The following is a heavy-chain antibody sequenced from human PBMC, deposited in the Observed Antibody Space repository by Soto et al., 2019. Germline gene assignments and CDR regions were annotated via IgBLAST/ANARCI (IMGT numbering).Heavy chain of an antibody. CDR3: AHQGRDQNLYCSGGSCYSRALDY. Sequence: QITLKESGPTLVKPTQTLTLTCTFSGFSLSTSGVGVGWIRQPPGKALEWLALIYWDDDKRYSPSLKSRITITKDPSKNQVVLTMTNMDPVDTATYYCAHQGRDQNLYCSGGSCYSRALDYWGQGTLVTVSS. D-gene: IGHD2-15*01. CDR1: GFSLSTSGVG. J-gene: IGHJ4*02. CDR2: IYWDDDK. V-gene: IGHV2-5*02.